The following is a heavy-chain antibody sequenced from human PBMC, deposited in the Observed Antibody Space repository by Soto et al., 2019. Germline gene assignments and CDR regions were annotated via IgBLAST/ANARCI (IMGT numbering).Heavy chain of an antibody. D-gene: IGHD6-19*01. CDR1: GGSISSYY. Sequence: SETLSLTCTVSGGSISSYYRSWIRQPPGKGLEWIGYIYYSGSTNYNPSLKSRVTISVDTSKNQFSLKLSSVTAADTAVYYCASNIAVAAPYYYYMDVWGKGTTVTVSS. CDR3: ASNIAVAAPYYYYMDV. J-gene: IGHJ6*03. CDR2: IYYSGST. V-gene: IGHV4-59*01.